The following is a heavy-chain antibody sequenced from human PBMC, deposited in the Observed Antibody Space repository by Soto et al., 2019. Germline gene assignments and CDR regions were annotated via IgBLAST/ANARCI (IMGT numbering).Heavy chain of an antibody. V-gene: IGHV3-48*03. J-gene: IGHJ4*02. Sequence: PGGSLRLSCAASGFTFSSFEMNWVRQAPDKGLEWASYISSSGSTKYYADSVKGRVAISRDNAKNALWLKMSSLRAEDTAVYYCARESEDLTSNFDYWGQGTLVTVSS. CDR2: ISSSGSTK. CDR1: GFTFSSFE. CDR3: ARESEDLTSNFDY.